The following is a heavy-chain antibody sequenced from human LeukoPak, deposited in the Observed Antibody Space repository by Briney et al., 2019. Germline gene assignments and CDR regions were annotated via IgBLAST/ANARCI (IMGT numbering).Heavy chain of an antibody. J-gene: IGHJ4*02. CDR1: GGTFSSYA. Sequence: SVTVSCTASGGTFSSYAISWVRQAPGQGLEWMGGIIPIFGTANYAQKFQGRVTITADESTSTAYMELSSLRSEDTAVYYCAGGAVAGLFDYWGQGTLVTVSS. V-gene: IGHV1-69*13. CDR3: AGGAVAGLFDY. CDR2: IIPIFGTA. D-gene: IGHD6-19*01.